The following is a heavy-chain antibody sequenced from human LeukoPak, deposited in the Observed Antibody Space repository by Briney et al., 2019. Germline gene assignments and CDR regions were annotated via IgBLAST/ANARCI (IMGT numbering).Heavy chain of an antibody. CDR1: GFTFSDYE. Sequence: GGSLRLSCTVSGFTFSDYEMNWVRQAPGKGLEWVSNIGSSGRTIFYADSVKGRSTISRDNAKNSLYLQMNSLRVEDTAVYYCASRRDYWGQGTLVTVSS. V-gene: IGHV3-48*03. CDR3: ASRRDY. CDR2: IGSSGRTI. J-gene: IGHJ4*02.